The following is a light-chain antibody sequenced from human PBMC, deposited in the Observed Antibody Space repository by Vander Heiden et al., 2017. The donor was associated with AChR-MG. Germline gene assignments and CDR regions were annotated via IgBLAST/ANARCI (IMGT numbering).Light chain of an antibody. Sequence: DIHMTQSPSTLSASVGDRVTITCRASQSISNWLAWYQQKPGKAPKLLIYKASSLETGVPSRFSGSGSGTEFTLTISSLQPDDSATYYCQQYKSYPSSFGQGTKLEIK. CDR3: QQYKSYPSS. V-gene: IGKV1-5*03. J-gene: IGKJ2*03. CDR2: KAS. CDR1: QSISNW.